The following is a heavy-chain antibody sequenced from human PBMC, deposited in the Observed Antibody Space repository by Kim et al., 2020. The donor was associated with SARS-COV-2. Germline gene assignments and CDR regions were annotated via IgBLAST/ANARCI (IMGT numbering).Heavy chain of an antibody. J-gene: IGHJ4*02. D-gene: IGHD2-8*01. V-gene: IGHV3-23*01. CDR2: GST. CDR3: AKDHQWSFDY. Sequence: GSTFDAGSVKGQFTTSKENSKRTLYLQMNSLRAEDTAVYYCAKDHQWSFDYWGQGSLVPVSS.